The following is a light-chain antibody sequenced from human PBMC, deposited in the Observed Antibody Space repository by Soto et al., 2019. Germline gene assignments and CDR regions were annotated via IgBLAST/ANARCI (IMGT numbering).Light chain of an antibody. CDR3: QQHSHWPPWT. J-gene: IGKJ1*01. V-gene: IGKV3-11*01. Sequence: VVLTQSPATLSLSPGERATLSCRASENVRTFVDWYQQKPGQAPRLLIYGASNRATGIPARFSGSGSGTDFTLTISNLEPEDFAVYYCQQHSHWPPWTFGHGTKVDIK. CDR1: ENVRTF. CDR2: GAS.